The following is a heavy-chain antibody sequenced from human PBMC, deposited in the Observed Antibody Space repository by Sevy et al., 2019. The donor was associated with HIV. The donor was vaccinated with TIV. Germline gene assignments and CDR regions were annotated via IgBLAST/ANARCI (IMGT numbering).Heavy chain of an antibody. J-gene: IGHJ4*02. V-gene: IGHV3-73*01. CDR2: IRSKANTYAT. Sequence: GGSLRLSCAASGFTFSGSAIHWVRQTSGKGLEWVARIRSKANTYATAYAASMKGRFTISRDDSKNTAYLQMNSLKTEDTAVYYCVGAPCGNGYYYFDYWGQGTLVTVSS. CDR1: GFTFSGSA. CDR3: VGAPCGNGYYYFDY. D-gene: IGHD3-22*01.